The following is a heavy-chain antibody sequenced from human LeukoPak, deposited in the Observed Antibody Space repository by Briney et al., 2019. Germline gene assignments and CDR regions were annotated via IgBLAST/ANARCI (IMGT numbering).Heavy chain of an antibody. CDR2: IHPGGDNT. CDR3: ARIRDGYNDAYDI. J-gene: IGHJ3*02. Sequence: ASVKVSCKASGYTFTGYYMHWVRQAPGQRLEWMGLIHPGGDNTDYAQNFQGRRTMTSDTSARTVYMELSSLRSDATAVYYCARIRDGYNDAYDIWGQGTLVTVPS. CDR1: GYTFTGYY. V-gene: IGHV1-46*01. D-gene: IGHD5-24*01.